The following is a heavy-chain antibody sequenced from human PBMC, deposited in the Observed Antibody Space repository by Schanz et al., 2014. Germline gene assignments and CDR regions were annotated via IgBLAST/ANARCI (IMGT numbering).Heavy chain of an antibody. CDR3: AKDGRLPYYGTGSDFDY. J-gene: IGHJ4*02. D-gene: IGHD3-22*01. CDR2: ISWNSGSI. V-gene: IGHV3-9*01. CDR1: GFPFNEYG. Sequence: ESGGGLVQPGRSLRLSCAASGFPFNEYGMLWVRQAPGKGLEWVSSISWNSGSIDCADSVKGRFTISRDNWKNTVYLQMNSLRAEDAAVYDCAKDGRLPYYGTGSDFDYWGQGTLVAGSS.